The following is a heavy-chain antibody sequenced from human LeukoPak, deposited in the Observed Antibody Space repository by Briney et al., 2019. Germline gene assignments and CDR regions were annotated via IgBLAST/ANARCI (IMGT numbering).Heavy chain of an antibody. CDR3: ARVFGVSQYYYYYYMDV. J-gene: IGHJ6*03. CDR1: GDSITSSSYY. CDR2: IYYSGST. Sequence: SETLSLTCTVSGDSITSSSYYWGWIRQPPGKGLEWIGTIYYSGSTNYNPSLKSRVTISVDTSKNQFSLKLSSVTAADTAVYYCARVFGVSQYYYYYYMDVWGKGTTVTISS. D-gene: IGHD3-16*01. V-gene: IGHV4-39*07.